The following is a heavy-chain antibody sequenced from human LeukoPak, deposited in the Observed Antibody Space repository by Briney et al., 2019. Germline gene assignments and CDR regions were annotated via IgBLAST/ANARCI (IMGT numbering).Heavy chain of an antibody. V-gene: IGHV4-39*01. D-gene: IGHD4-17*01. J-gene: IGHJ4*02. Sequence: SETLSLTCTVSGGSISINTYYWGWIRQPPGKGLEWIGSIYYSGSTYYHPSLKGRVTISVDTSKNQFSLKLSSVTAADTAVYHCARHGHHGDYDYWGQGTLVTASS. CDR3: ARHGHHGDYDY. CDR2: IYYSGST. CDR1: GGSISINTYY.